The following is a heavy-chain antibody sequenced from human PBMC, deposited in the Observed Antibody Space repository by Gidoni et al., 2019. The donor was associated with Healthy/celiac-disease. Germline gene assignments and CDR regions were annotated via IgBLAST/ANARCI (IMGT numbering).Heavy chain of an antibody. CDR1: GFPFDDYG. D-gene: IGHD3-16*01. Sequence: EVQLVESGGGVVRPGGSLRLSCAASGFPFDDYGMSWVRQAPGKGLEWVSGINWNGGSTGYADSVKGRFTISRDNAKNSLYLQMNSLRAEDTALYHCARVRFRITFGGVIDAFDIWGQGTMVTVSS. CDR3: ARVRFRITFGGVIDAFDI. V-gene: IGHV3-20*01. J-gene: IGHJ3*02. CDR2: INWNGGST.